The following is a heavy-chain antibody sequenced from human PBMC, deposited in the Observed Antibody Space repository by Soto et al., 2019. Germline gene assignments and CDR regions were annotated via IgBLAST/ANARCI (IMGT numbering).Heavy chain of an antibody. D-gene: IGHD4-17*01. CDR3: ARDTTVTGYYFDY. J-gene: IGHJ4*02. Sequence: GASVKVSCKASGGTLSSYAISWVRQAPGQGLEWMGGIIPIFGTANYAQKFQGRVTITADESTSTAYMELSSLRSEDTAVYYCARDTTVTGYYFDYWGQGTLVTVSS. CDR2: IIPIFGTA. CDR1: GGTLSSYA. V-gene: IGHV1-69*13.